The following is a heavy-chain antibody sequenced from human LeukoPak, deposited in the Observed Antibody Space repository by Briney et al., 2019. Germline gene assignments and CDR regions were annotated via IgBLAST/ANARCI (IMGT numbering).Heavy chain of an antibody. V-gene: IGHV1-46*01. D-gene: IGHD1-26*01. CDR2: INPSGGST. CDR3: ARDLALVRDGGSFDYYYYMDV. J-gene: IGHJ6*03. Sequence: ASVKVSCKASGYTFTSYYMHWVRQAPGQGLEWMGTINPSGGSTSYAQKFQGRVAMTRDTSTSTVYMELSSLRSEDTAVYYCARDLALVRDGGSFDYYYYMDVWGKGTTVTVSS. CDR1: GYTFTSYY.